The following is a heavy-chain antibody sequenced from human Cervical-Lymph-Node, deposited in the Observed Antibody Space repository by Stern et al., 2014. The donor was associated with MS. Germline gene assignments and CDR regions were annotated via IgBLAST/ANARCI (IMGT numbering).Heavy chain of an antibody. Sequence: VQLVESGGGVVQPGTSLRLSCATSGFTFSRYAMHWVRQAPGKGLQWLAVISYDEKNENYANSVRGRFTISRDISKKMLYLQMDSLTIDDTAVYYCVPGSGAFDYWGQGTLVIVSS. V-gene: IGHV3-30*03. D-gene: IGHD3-10*01. CDR3: VPGSGAFDY. CDR2: ISYDEKNE. J-gene: IGHJ4*02. CDR1: GFTFSRYA.